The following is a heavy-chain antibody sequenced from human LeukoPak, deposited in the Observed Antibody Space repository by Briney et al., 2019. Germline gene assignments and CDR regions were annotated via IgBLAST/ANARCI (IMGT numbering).Heavy chain of an antibody. D-gene: IGHD1-26*01. J-gene: IGHJ3*02. Sequence: GGSVKVSCTASGYTFTSYDINWVRQATGQGLEWMGWMNPNSGKTDYAQKFQGRVTITRNTSISTAYMYLNSLRSEDRAVYYCARGRKPSGIYHEDAFDMWGQGTMVSVS. CDR3: ARGRKPSGIYHEDAFDM. CDR1: GYTFTSYD. CDR2: MNPNSGKT. V-gene: IGHV1-8*01.